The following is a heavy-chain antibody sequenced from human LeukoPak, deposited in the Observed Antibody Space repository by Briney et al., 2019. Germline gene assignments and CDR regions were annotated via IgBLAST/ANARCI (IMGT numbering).Heavy chain of an antibody. J-gene: IGHJ4*02. V-gene: IGHV1-18*01. CDR2: ISAYNGNT. Sequence: ASVKDSCKASGYTFTSYGISWVRQAPGQGLEWMGWISAYNGNTNYAQKLQGRVTMTTDTSTSTAYMELRSLRSDDTAVYYCARVGHRYYDFWSGYRQYYFDYWGQGTLVTVSS. CDR3: ARVGHRYYDFWSGYRQYYFDY. CDR1: GYTFTSYG. D-gene: IGHD3-3*01.